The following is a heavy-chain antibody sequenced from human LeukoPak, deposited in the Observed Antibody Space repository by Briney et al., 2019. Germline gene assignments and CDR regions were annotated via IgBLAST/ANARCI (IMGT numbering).Heavy chain of an antibody. CDR3: ARDPQPLGSHYYYYMDV. CDR2: IIPIFGTA. J-gene: IGHJ6*03. V-gene: IGHV1-69*01. CDR1: GGTFSSYA. Sequence: ASVKVSCKASGGTFSSYAISWVRQAPGQGLEWMGGIIPIFGTANYAQKFQGRVTITADESTSTADMELSSLRSEDTAVYYCARDPQPLGSHYYYYMDVWGKGTTVTVSS. D-gene: IGHD3-10*01.